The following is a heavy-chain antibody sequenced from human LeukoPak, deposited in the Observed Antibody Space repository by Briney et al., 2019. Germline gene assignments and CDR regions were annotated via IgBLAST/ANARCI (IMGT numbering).Heavy chain of an antibody. CDR3: ARDRGPIAVAGGIGTGVPYYYYYGMDV. Sequence: SETLSLTCTVSGGSISSYYWSWIRQPPGKGLEWIGYIYYSGSTNYNPSLKSRVTISVDTSKNQFSLKLSSVTAADTAVYYCARDRGPIAVAGGIGTGVPYYYYYGMDVWGQGTTVTVSS. CDR2: IYYSGST. D-gene: IGHD6-19*01. J-gene: IGHJ6*02. V-gene: IGHV4-59*01. CDR1: GGSISSYY.